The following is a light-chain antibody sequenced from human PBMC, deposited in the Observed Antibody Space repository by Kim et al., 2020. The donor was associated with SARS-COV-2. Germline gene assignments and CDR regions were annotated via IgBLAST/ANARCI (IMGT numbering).Light chain of an antibody. J-gene: IGKJ1*01. V-gene: IGKV3-20*01. Sequence: SLGEQATLSCRASQSVSVTYLAWYQQKGGQAPRLLIYGASNRATGIPDRCSGGGSGTDFTLTINGLEPEDFAVYYCQHYGTALWTFGQGTKVDIK. CDR2: GAS. CDR3: QHYGTALWT. CDR1: QSVSVTY.